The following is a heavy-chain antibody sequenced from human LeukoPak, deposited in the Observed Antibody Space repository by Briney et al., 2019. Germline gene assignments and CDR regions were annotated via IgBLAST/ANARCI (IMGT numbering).Heavy chain of an antibody. D-gene: IGHD6-19*01. Sequence: GGSLRLSCAASGFTFSNDAMSWVRQAPGRGLEWVSSIGGYGTTAYYADSVKGRLTISRDNSKNTLYRQMNGLRAEDTAIYYCAKHGAGITVAGRRHLDYWGQGTLVTVSS. CDR1: GFTFSNDA. CDR2: IGGYGTTA. V-gene: IGHV3-23*01. CDR3: AKHGAGITVAGRRHLDY. J-gene: IGHJ4*02.